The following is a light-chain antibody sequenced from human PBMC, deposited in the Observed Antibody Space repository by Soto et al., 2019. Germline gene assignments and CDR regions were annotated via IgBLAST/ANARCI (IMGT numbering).Light chain of an antibody. Sequence: EIVMTQSPATLSVSPGERATLSCRASQSVSSNLAWYQQKPGQAPRLLIYGASTRATGIPARFSGSGSGTDFTLTISGLQSEDFAVYYCQQYNNWPPGTFGQGTKVDNK. CDR3: QQYNNWPPGT. J-gene: IGKJ1*01. CDR2: GAS. CDR1: QSVSSN. V-gene: IGKV3-15*01.